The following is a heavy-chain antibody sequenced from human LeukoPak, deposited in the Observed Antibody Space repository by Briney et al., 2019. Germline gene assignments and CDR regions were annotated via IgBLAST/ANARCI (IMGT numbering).Heavy chain of an antibody. D-gene: IGHD6-6*01. CDR2: IYSGGST. Sequence: GGSLRLSCAASGFTVSSNYMSWVRQAPGKGLEWVSVIYSGGSTYYADSVKGRFTTPRDISKNTLYLQMNSLRAEDTAVYYCARDLSEYSSGFDPWGQGTLVTVSS. CDR1: GFTVSSNY. J-gene: IGHJ5*02. CDR3: ARDLSEYSSGFDP. V-gene: IGHV3-53*01.